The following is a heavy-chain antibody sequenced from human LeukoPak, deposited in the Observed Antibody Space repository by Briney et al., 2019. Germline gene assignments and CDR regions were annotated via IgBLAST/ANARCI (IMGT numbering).Heavy chain of an antibody. D-gene: IGHD3-22*01. CDR2: INSDGSST. J-gene: IGHJ5*02. CDR1: GFTFSGYW. CDR3: ARDSTSYDTSARWFDP. V-gene: IGHV3-74*01. Sequence: GGSLRLSCAASGFTFSGYWTHWVRQAPGKGLVWVSRINSDGSSTIYADSVKGRFTISRDNAKNTLYLQMNSLRAEDTAVYYCARDSTSYDTSARWFDPWGQGTLVTVSS.